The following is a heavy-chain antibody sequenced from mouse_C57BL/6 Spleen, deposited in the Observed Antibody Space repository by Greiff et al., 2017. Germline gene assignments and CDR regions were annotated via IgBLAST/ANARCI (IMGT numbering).Heavy chain of an antibody. D-gene: IGHD2-4*01. CDR2: INPNNGGT. CDR1: GYTFTDYY. V-gene: IGHV1-26*01. CDR3: ASRGAYDYYFDY. J-gene: IGHJ2*01. Sequence: EVQLQQSGPELVKPGASVKISCKASGYTFTDYYMNWVKQSHGKSLEWIGDINPNNGGTSYNQKFKGKATLTVDKSSSTAYMELRSLTSEDSAVYYCASRGAYDYYFDYWGQGTTLTVSS.